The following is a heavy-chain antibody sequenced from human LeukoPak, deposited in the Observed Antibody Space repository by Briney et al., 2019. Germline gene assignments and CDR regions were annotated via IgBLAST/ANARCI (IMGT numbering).Heavy chain of an antibody. CDR1: GFTFSIYS. J-gene: IGHJ5*02. CDR3: AKSDWFDP. Sequence: GGSLRLSCAASGFTFSIYSMHWVSQAPGKGLVWVSRIKSDGSSTSYADSVKGRFTISRDNAKNTLYLQMDSLRVEDTAVYYCAKSDWFDPWGQGTLVTVSS. CDR2: IKSDGSST. V-gene: IGHV3-74*01.